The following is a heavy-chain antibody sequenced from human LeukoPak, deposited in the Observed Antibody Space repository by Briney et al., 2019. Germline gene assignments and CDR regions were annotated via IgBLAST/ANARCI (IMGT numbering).Heavy chain of an antibody. Sequence: PSETLSLTCTVSGGSLSSYYWSWIRQPPGKGLEWIGYIYYSGSTNYNPSLKSRVTISVDTSKNQFSPKLSSLTAADTAVYYCARLSRNSGSYFLGYWGQGTLVTVSS. D-gene: IGHD1-26*01. CDR1: GGSLSSYY. CDR2: IYYSGST. J-gene: IGHJ4*02. V-gene: IGHV4-59*08. CDR3: ARLSRNSGSYFLGY.